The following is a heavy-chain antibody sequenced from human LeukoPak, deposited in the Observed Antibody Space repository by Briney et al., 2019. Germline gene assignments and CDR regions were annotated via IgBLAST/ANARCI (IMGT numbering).Heavy chain of an antibody. J-gene: IGHJ4*02. CDR2: INHSGST. CDR1: GGSFSGYY. V-gene: IGHV4-34*01. D-gene: IGHD5-18*01. CDR3: AREGYSYGVDY. Sequence: SETLSLTRAVYGGSFSGYYWSWIRQPPGKGLEWIGEINHSGSTNYNPSLKSRVTISVDTSKNQFSLKLSSVTAADTAVYYCAREGYSYGVDYWGQGTLVTVSS.